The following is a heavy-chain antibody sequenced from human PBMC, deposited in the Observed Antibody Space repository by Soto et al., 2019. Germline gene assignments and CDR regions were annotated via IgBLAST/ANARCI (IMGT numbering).Heavy chain of an antibody. CDR1: GFTFSNAW. CDR2: VKSKTHGGTT. CDR3: TKPGIAAAGTFSYYYYYYMDV. D-gene: IGHD6-13*01. V-gene: IGHV3-15*07. Sequence: GGSLRLSCAASGFTFSNAWINWVRQAPGKGLEWVGRVKSKTHGGTTDFAAPVKGRFAISRDDSKNVLYLQMNSLKTEDTAVYYCTKPGIAAAGTFSYYYYYYMDVWGKGITVTVSS. J-gene: IGHJ6*03.